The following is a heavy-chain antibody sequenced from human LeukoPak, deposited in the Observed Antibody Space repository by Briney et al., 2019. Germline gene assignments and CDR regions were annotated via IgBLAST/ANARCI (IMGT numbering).Heavy chain of an antibody. Sequence: GGSLRLSCVGSGFTSIAYALTWARQAPGKGLEWVSGISGGGVTTYYADSVKGRFTISRDNSKNTLYLQMNSLRAEDTAVYYCARGSYSSSQDYWGQGTLVTVSS. D-gene: IGHD6-13*01. CDR1: GFTSIAYA. J-gene: IGHJ4*02. CDR3: ARGSYSSSQDY. CDR2: ISGGGVTT. V-gene: IGHV3-23*01.